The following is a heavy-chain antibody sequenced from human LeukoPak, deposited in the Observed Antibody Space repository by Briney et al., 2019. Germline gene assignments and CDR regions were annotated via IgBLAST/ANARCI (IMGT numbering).Heavy chain of an antibody. CDR1: GGSISRYY. J-gene: IGHJ4*02. CDR3: ARGGGLYGDFNFDY. V-gene: IGHV4-59*01. Sequence: PSETLSLTCTVSGGSISRYYWSWLRQPPGKGLEWLGYIYYSGSTNYNPSLKSRVTISVDTSKNQFPLKLSSVTAADTAVYYCARGGGLYGDFNFDYWGQGTLVTVSS. D-gene: IGHD4-17*01. CDR2: IYYSGST.